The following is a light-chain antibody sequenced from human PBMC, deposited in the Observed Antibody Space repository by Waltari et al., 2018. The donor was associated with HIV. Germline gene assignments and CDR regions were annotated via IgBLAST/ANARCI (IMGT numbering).Light chain of an antibody. CDR2: GTS. CDR1: QSVWSSY. V-gene: IGKV3-20*01. Sequence: EIVLTQSPGTLSLSPGETATLSCRASQSVWSSYLAWYQQKPGQPPRLLIYGTSTRATGIPDRFSGSVSGTDFTLMISRLEPEDFAVYYCQQYGSSPPYIFGQGTKLEIK. J-gene: IGKJ2*01. CDR3: QQYGSSPPYI.